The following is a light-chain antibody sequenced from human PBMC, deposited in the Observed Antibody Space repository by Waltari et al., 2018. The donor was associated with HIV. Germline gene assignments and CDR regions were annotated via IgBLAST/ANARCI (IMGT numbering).Light chain of an antibody. V-gene: IGLV1-40*01. CDR2: GNT. CDR1: SSNIGAGYD. CDR3: QSYDSSLSGYV. Sequence: VLTQPPSVSGAPGQRGTISCPGSSSNIGAGYDVPWYQQLPGTAPKLLIYGNTNRPSGVPDRFSGSKSGTSASLAITGLLVEDEADYYCQSYDSSLSGYVFGTGTKVTVL. J-gene: IGLJ1*01.